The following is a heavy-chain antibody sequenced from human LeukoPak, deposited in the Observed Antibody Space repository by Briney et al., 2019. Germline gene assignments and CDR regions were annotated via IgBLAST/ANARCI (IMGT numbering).Heavy chain of an antibody. V-gene: IGHV1-2*02. J-gene: IGHJ4*02. CDR1: GYTFTGYY. CDR2: INPNSADT. CDR3: ARSRGGTQLGY. Sequence: ASVKVSCKASGYTFTGYYIHWVRQAPGQGLEWMGWINPNSADTNYAQKFQGRVTMTRDTSISAAYMDLSRLRSDDTAVYYCARSRGGTQLGYWGQGTLVTVSS. D-gene: IGHD2-2*01.